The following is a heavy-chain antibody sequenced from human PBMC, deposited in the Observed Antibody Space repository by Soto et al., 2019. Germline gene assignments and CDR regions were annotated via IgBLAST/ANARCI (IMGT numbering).Heavy chain of an antibody. D-gene: IGHD6-13*01. CDR3: ARRGPGTYFDY. CDR2: ISGSGGST. J-gene: IGHJ4*02. Sequence: EVQLLASGGGLVQPGGSLRLSCAASGFTFSSYAMNWVRQAPGKGLEWVSVISGSGGSTYYADSVKDRFSISRDNSKNTLYLQMNSLRAEDTAVYYCARRGPGTYFDYWGQGTLVTVSS. V-gene: IGHV3-23*01. CDR1: GFTFSSYA.